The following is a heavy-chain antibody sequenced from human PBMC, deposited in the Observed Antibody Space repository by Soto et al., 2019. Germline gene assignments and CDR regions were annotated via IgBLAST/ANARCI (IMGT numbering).Heavy chain of an antibody. CDR3: ARASAGALYDF. V-gene: IGHV1-18*01. Sequence: QVQLVQSGAEVRKPGALVNVSCKTSGYIFTNYGVAWVRQAPGQGLELVAWISGYNGYPKHTQKFQGRVTVTTDTTTRTGYMELRNLSSDDTAVYYCARASAGALYDFWGQGTRVTVSS. D-gene: IGHD6-13*01. CDR1: GYIFTNYG. CDR2: ISGYNGYP. J-gene: IGHJ4*02.